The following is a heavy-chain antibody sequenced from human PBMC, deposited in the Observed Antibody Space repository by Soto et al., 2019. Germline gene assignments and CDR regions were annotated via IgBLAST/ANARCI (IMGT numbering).Heavy chain of an antibody. D-gene: IGHD2-15*01. Sequence: QVQLVESRGGVVQPGRSLRLSCAASGFTFSSYGMHWVRQAPGKGLEWVAVIWYDGSNKYYADSVKGRFTISRDNSKNTLYLQMNSLRAEDTAVYYCARGGGRSGYCSGGSCYLDYWGQGTLVTVSS. V-gene: IGHV3-33*01. CDR2: IWYDGSNK. J-gene: IGHJ4*02. CDR1: GFTFSSYG. CDR3: ARGGGRSGYCSGGSCYLDY.